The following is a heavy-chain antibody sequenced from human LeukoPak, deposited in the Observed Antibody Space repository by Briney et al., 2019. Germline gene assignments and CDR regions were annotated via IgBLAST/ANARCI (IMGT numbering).Heavy chain of an antibody. D-gene: IGHD1-1*01. V-gene: IGHV3-33*01. CDR3: ASAYNWNNNWFDP. CDR1: GFTFSSYG. CDR2: IWYDGSNK. J-gene: IGHJ5*02. Sequence: PGGSLRLSCAASGFTFSSYGMHWVRQAPGKGLEWVAVIWYDGSNKYYADSVKGRFTISRDNSKNTLYLQMNSLRAEDTAVYYCASAYNWNNNWFDPWGQGTLVTVSS.